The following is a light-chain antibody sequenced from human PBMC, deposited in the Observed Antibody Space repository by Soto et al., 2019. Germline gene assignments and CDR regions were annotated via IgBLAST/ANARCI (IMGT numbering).Light chain of an antibody. V-gene: IGKV3-15*01. J-gene: IGKJ4*01. CDR3: QQYNDWPPLT. CDR1: QSLSSN. CDR2: GAS. Sequence: EIVMTQSPATLAVSPGERATLSCRASQSLSSNLAWYQQKPGQAPKLLIYGASTRATGIPARFSGSGSGTEFTLTISSLQSEDLAVYYCQQYNDWPPLTFGGGTKVEI.